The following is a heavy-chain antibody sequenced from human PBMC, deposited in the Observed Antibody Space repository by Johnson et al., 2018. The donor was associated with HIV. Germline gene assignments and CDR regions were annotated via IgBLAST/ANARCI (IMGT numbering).Heavy chain of an antibody. J-gene: IGHJ3*02. V-gene: IGHV3-7*02. D-gene: IGHD6-25*01. CDR3: ARATDQRLDAFDI. Sequence: VQLVESGGGLVQPGGSLRLSCAASGFTFSSYAMHWVRQAPGKGLEWVANIKQDGSERKYVDSVKGRFTISRDNAKNTLYLQMNSLRAEDTAVYYCARATDQRLDAFDIWGQGTMVNVSS. CDR1: GFTFSSYA. CDR2: IKQDGSER.